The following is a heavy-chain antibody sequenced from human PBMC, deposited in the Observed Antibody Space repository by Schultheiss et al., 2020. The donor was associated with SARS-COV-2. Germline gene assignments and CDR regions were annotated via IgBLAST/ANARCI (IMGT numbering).Heavy chain of an antibody. Sequence: ASVKVSCKASGYTFTGYYMHWVRQAPGQGLEWMGWINPNSGGTNYAQKFQGRATMTRDTSISTAYMELSRLRSDDTAVYYCARDLSTNYYDSSGYWIFDIWGQGTMVTVSS. CDR1: GYTFTGYY. CDR2: INPNSGGT. V-gene: IGHV1-2*02. CDR3: ARDLSTNYYDSSGYWIFDI. D-gene: IGHD3-22*01. J-gene: IGHJ3*02.